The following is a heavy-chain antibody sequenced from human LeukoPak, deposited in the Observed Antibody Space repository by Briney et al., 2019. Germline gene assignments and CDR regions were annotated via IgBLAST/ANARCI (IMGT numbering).Heavy chain of an antibody. Sequence: GGSLRLSCAASGFTFSSYSMNWVRQAPGKGLEWFSSISSSSSYIYYADSVKGRFTISRDNAKNSLYLQMNSLRDEDTAVYYCARGSYSGYDRYYWGQGTLVTVSS. CDR2: ISSSSSYI. CDR3: ARGSYSGYDRYY. V-gene: IGHV3-21*01. D-gene: IGHD5-12*01. CDR1: GFTFSSYS. J-gene: IGHJ4*02.